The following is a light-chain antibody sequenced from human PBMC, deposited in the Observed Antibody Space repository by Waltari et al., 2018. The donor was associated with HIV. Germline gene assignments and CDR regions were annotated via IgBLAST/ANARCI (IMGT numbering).Light chain of an antibody. V-gene: IGKV4-1*01. CDR3: QQYYSTPQT. J-gene: IGKJ1*01. Sequence: DIVMTQSPDSLAVSLGERATINCKSSQSVLVHSNVKNNLAWYQQKFGQPPKLLFYWSSARQSGVPDRFSASGSGTDFTLTISSLQAEDVALYYCQQYYSTPQTFGQGTRVEIK. CDR2: WSS. CDR1: QSVLVHSNVKNN.